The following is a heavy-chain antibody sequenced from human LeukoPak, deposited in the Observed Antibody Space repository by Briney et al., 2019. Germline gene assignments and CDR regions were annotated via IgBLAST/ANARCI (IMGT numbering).Heavy chain of an antibody. D-gene: IGHD5-18*01. CDR1: GFTFSSYG. CDR3: SRDLYSYGNYFDY. CDR2: ISYDGGNK. J-gene: IGHJ4*02. V-gene: IGHV3-30*04. Sequence: GGSLRLSCAASGFTFSSYGIHWVRQAPGKGLEWVAFISYDGGNKCHADSVKGRFTISRDNSKNTLYLQMNSLRAEDTAVYYCSRDLYSYGNYFDYWGQGTLVTVSS.